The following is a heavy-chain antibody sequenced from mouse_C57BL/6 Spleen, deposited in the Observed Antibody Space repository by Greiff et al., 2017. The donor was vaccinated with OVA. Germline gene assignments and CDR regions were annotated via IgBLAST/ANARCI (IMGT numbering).Heavy chain of an antibody. Sequence: EVQLQESGPGLVKPSQSLSLTCSVPGYSITSGYYWNWIRQFPGNKLEWMGYISYDGSNNYNPSLKNRISITRDTSKNQFFLKLNSMTTEDTATYYCARGTVVANWYFDGWGTGTTVTVSS. CDR2: ISYDGSN. V-gene: IGHV3-6*01. CDR1: GYSITSGYY. D-gene: IGHD1-1*01. J-gene: IGHJ1*03. CDR3: ARGTVVANWYFDG.